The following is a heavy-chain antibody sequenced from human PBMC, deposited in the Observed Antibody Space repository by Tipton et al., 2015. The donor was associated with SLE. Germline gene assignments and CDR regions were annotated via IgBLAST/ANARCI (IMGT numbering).Heavy chain of an antibody. D-gene: IGHD6-6*01. V-gene: IGHV4-34*01. CDR2: INHSGST. J-gene: IGHJ4*02. Sequence: TLSLTCAVYGGSFSGYYWSWIRQPPGKGLEWIGEINHSGSTNYNPSLKSRVTISVDTSKNQFSLKLSSVTAADTAVYYCASASRAARPLGYWGQGTLVTVSS. CDR3: ASASRAARPLGY. CDR1: GGSFSGYY.